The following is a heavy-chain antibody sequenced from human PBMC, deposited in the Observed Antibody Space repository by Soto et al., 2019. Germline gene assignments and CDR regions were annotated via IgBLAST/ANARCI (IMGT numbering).Heavy chain of an antibody. CDR3: ARDIVVVPAAIRDYYGMDV. V-gene: IGHV3-30-3*01. Sequence: GVSLRLSCAASGFTFSSYAMHWVRQAPGKGLEWVAVISYDGSNKYYADSVKGRFTISRDNSKNTLYLQMNSLRAEDTAVYYCARDIVVVPAAIRDYYGMDVWGQGTTVTV. CDR1: GFTFSSYA. CDR2: ISYDGSNK. J-gene: IGHJ6*02. D-gene: IGHD2-2*02.